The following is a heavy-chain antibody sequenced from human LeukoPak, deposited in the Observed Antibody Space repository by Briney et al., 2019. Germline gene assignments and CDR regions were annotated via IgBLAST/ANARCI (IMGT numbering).Heavy chain of an antibody. V-gene: IGHV4-30-2*05. CDR1: GGSISSGGYS. CDR2: IYHSGST. CDR3: ARGLNDAFDI. Sequence: PSETLSLTCAVSGGSISSGGYSWSWIPQPPGKGLEWIGYIYHSGSTYCNPSLKSRVTISVDTSKNQFSLKLSSVTAADTAVYYCARGLNDAFDIWGQGTMVTVSS. J-gene: IGHJ3*02.